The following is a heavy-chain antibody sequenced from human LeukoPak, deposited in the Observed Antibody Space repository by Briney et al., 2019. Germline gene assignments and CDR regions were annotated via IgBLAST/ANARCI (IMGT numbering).Heavy chain of an antibody. CDR1: GFNFSPCA. J-gene: IGHJ4*02. D-gene: IGHD6-13*01. Sequence: GGSLRLSCAASGFNFSPCAMTWVRQAPGKGLEWVSTITAGTTHIYYADSVKGRFTTSRDDAKTSLYLQLTSLRTEATAVYYCARDGSGWSRDYWGQGTLVTVSS. V-gene: IGHV3-21*01. CDR3: ARDGSGWSRDY. CDR2: ITAGTTHI.